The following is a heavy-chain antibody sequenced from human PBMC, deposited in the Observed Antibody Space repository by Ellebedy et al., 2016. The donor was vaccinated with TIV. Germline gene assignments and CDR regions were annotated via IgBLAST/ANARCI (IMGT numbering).Heavy chain of an antibody. V-gene: IGHV4-59*01. CDR3: ARESLVVSNGMDV. D-gene: IGHD2-8*02. J-gene: IGHJ6*02. Sequence: SETLSLXXTVSGGSISSYYWSWIRQPPGKGLEWIGYIYYSGSTNYNPSLKSRVTISVDTSKNQFSLKLSSVTAADTAVYYCARESLVVSNGMDVWGQGTTVTVSS. CDR2: IYYSGST. CDR1: GGSISSYY.